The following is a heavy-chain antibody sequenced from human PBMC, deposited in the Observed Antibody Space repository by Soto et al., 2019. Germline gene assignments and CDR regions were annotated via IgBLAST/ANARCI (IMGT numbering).Heavy chain of an antibody. CDR1: GFTFSSYI. Sequence: EVQLVESGGGLVQPGGSLRLACAASGFTFSSYIMNWFRQAPWKGLEWVSYISSSSSTIYYADSVKGRFSIARDNATNSLYLQMNSLRDEDTAVYYCSRDPDAYYYGSALSDWGQGTLVTVSS. CDR3: SRDPDAYYYGSALSD. V-gene: IGHV3-48*02. D-gene: IGHD3-10*01. J-gene: IGHJ4*02. CDR2: ISSSSSTI.